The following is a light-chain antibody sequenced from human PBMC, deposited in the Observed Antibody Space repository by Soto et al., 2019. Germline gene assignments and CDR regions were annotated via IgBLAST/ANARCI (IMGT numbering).Light chain of an antibody. CDR1: QTISKW. J-gene: IGKJ5*01. CDR3: QHYSDHAS. Sequence: DIQMTQSPSTLSASVGDRVTITCRASQTISKWLAWYQQKAGKAPQLLISDASSLQGGGTSRFSGRASGTDFTLTISRLRPEDSATYYRQHYSDHASFGHGTQL. V-gene: IGKV1-5*01. CDR2: DAS.